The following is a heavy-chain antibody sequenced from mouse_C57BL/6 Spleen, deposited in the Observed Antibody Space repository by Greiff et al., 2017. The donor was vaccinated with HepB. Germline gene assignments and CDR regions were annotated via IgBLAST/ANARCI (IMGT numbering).Heavy chain of an antibody. J-gene: IGHJ3*01. V-gene: IGHV1-7*01. CDR3: ASPGDPAWFAY. CDR1: GYTFTSYW. CDR2: INPSSGYT. D-gene: IGHD2-13*01. Sequence: VQLQQSGAELAKPGASVKLSCKASGYTFTSYWMHWVKQRPGQGLEWIGYINPSSGYTKYNQKFKDKATMTADKSSSTAYMQVSSLTYEDTAVYYCASPGDPAWFAYWGQGTLVTVSA.